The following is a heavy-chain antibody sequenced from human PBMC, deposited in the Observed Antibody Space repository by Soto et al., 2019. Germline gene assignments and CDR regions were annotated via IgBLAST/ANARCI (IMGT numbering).Heavy chain of an antibody. CDR2: SHYSGST. J-gene: IGHJ6*02. CDR1: GASISSSDYY. V-gene: IGHV4-30-4*01. D-gene: IGHD2-8*01. Sequence: NPSETLSLTCTVSGASISSSDYYWSWIRQPPGKGLEWIGYSHYSGSTFYNPSLKSRVTISVDTSKNQFSLKLNSVTATDTAVYFCAREIRYCSNGVCYSYGLDVWGRGTTVTVSS. CDR3: AREIRYCSNGVCYSYGLDV.